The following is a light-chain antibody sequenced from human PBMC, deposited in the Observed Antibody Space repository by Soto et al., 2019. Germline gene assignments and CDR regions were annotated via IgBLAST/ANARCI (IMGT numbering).Light chain of an antibody. J-gene: IGLJ2*01. CDR1: SSNIRNNY. CDR3: GTWDSSLSAGV. V-gene: IGLV1-51*01. Sequence: QSVLTQPPSVSAAPGQKVTISCSGSSSNIRNNYVSWYQQDPGTAPKLLIYDNNKRPSGIPDRFSGSKSGTSATLGITGLQTGDEADYYCGTWDSSLSAGVFGGGTKLTVL. CDR2: DNN.